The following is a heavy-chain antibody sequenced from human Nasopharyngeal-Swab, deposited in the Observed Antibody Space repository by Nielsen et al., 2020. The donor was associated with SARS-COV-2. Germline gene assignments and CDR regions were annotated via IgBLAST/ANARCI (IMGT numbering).Heavy chain of an antibody. V-gene: IGHV3-23*01. CDR3: AKDRDSGDDSDDYYHYYGMDV. CDR1: GFTFRSYA. D-gene: IGHD5-12*01. Sequence: GGSLRLSCAASGFTFRSYAISWVRQAQGKGLEWVSVISGSDHTTYYADSVKGRFTISRDNSKNTVNLQMNSLRVEDTAIYYCAKDRDSGDDSDDYYHYYGMDVWGQGTTVTVSS. J-gene: IGHJ6*02. CDR2: ISGSDHTT.